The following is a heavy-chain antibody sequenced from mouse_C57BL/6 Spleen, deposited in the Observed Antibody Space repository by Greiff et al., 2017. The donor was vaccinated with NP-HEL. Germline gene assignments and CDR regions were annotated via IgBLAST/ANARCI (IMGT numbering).Heavy chain of an antibody. V-gene: IGHV5-9*01. CDR2: ISGGGGNT. Sequence: EVQGVESGGGLVKPGGSLKLSCAASGFTFSSYTMSWVRQTPEKRLEWVATISGGGGNTYYPDSVKGRFTISRDNAKNTLYLQVSSLRSEDTALYYCARHCRVTGRYYFDYWGQGTTLTVSS. J-gene: IGHJ2*01. CDR1: GFTFSSYT. CDR3: ARHCRVTGRYYFDY. D-gene: IGHD2-2*01.